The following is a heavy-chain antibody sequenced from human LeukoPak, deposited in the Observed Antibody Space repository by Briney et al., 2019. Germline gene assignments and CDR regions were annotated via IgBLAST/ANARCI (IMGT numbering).Heavy chain of an antibody. CDR1: GGSISSYV. J-gene: IGHJ4*02. D-gene: IGHD6-19*01. V-gene: IGHV4-59*01. CDR3: ARDRGSSGWYGEGYFDY. Sequence: SETLSLTCTGTGGSISSYVWSWIRQPPGKGLEWIGHIYYSGRTNYSPSLKSRVTISVDTSKNQFSLILSSVTAADTAVYYCARDRGSSGWYGEGYFDYWGQGILVTVSP. CDR2: IYYSGRT.